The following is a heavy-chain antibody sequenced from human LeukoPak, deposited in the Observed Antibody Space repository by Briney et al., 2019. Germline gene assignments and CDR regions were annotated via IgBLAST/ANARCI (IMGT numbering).Heavy chain of an antibody. J-gene: IGHJ4*02. V-gene: IGHV1-18*01. CDR3: ARERTPGSGYGVDY. CDR2: VSPSHTTR. CDR1: GYPFWQYS. D-gene: IGHD6-25*01. Sequence: ASVRLSCKASGYPFWQYSISWVRQAPGKGFEWIGWVSPSHTTRVYAQEFQGRVTMTGDRSISTAYMELSRLRSDDTAVYYCARERTPGSGYGVDYWGQGTVVTVSS.